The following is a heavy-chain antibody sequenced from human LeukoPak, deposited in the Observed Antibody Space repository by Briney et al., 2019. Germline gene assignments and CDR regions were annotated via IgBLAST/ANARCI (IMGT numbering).Heavy chain of an antibody. CDR2: ISYDGSNK. V-gene: IGHV3-30-3*01. CDR1: GFTFSSYA. D-gene: IGHD5-18*01. Sequence: GGSLRLSCAASGFTFSSYAMHWVRQAPGKGLEWVAVISYDGSNKYYADSVKGRFTISRDNSKNTLYLQMNSLRAEDTAVYYCARAPVDTAMVTVYWGQGTLVTVSS. J-gene: IGHJ4*02. CDR3: ARAPVDTAMVTVY.